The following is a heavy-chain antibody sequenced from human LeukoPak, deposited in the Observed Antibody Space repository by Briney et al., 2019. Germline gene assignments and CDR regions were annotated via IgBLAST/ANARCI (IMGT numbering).Heavy chain of an antibody. V-gene: IGHV1-2*02. CDR3: ARAFYDFWSAYSDAFDI. Sequence: ASVKVSCKASGYTFTGYYIHWVRQAPGQGLEWMGWLNPNSGGTNSAQKFQGRVTMTRDTSISTAYMELSRLRSDDTAVYYCARAFYDFWSAYSDAFDIWGQGTMVTVSS. J-gene: IGHJ3*02. CDR2: LNPNSGGT. CDR1: GYTFTGYY. D-gene: IGHD3-3*01.